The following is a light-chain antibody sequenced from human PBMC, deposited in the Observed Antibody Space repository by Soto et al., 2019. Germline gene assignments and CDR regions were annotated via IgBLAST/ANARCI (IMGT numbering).Light chain of an antibody. V-gene: IGLV2-8*01. CDR2: EVS. CDR1: SSDVGGYNY. J-gene: IGLJ3*02. CDR3: NSYTTTGTLV. Sequence: QSALTQPPSASGSPGQSVTISCTGTSSDVGGYNYVSWYQQHPGKAPKLMIYEVSKRPSGVPDRFSGSKSGNTASLTVSGLQADDEADYYCNSYTTTGTLVFGGGTQLTVL.